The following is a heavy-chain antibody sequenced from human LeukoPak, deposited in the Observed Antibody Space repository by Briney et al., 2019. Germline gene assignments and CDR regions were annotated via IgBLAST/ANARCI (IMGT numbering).Heavy chain of an antibody. J-gene: IGHJ3*02. Sequence: PSETLSLTCAVSGYSISSGYYWGWIRQPPGKGLEWIGSIYHSGSTYYNPSLKSRVTISVDTSKNQFSLKLSSVTAADTAVYYCARVSSSWLGVGAFDIWGQGTMATVSS. D-gene: IGHD6-13*01. CDR1: GYSISSGYY. CDR3: ARVSSSWLGVGAFDI. CDR2: IYHSGST. V-gene: IGHV4-38-2*01.